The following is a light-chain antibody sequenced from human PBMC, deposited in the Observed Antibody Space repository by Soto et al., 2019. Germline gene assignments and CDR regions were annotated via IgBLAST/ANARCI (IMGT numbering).Light chain of an antibody. V-gene: IGKV2-28*01. Sequence: IVMTQSPLSLPVTPGEPASISCRSSQSLLHSNGSNYLDWYLQKSGQSPQLLISLGSNRASGVPDRFSGSGSGTDFTLKISRVEAEYVGVYYCMQALQTPTFGQGTKVEIK. J-gene: IGKJ1*01. CDR1: QSLLHSNGSNY. CDR2: LGS. CDR3: MQALQTPT.